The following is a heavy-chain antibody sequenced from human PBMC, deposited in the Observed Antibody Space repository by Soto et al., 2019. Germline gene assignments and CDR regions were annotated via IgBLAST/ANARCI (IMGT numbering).Heavy chain of an antibody. CDR3: ATHMAGPYHFDY. CDR1: GFTFSDYY. D-gene: IGHD6-19*01. CDR2: ISSSSSYT. J-gene: IGHJ4*02. Sequence: GVSLRLSCAASGFTFSDYYMSWIRQAPGKGLEWVSYISSSSSYTNYADSVKGRFTISRDNAKKSLYLQMNSLRAEDTAVYYCATHMAGPYHFDYWGQGTLVTVSS. V-gene: IGHV3-11*06.